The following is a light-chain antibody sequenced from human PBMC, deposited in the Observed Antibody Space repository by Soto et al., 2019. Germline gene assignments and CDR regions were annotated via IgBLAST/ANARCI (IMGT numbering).Light chain of an antibody. CDR1: QSVRSSY. Sequence: EIVLTQSPGTLSLSPGERATLSCRASQSVRSSYLAWYQQKPGQAPRHLIYGASSRATGIPDRFSGSGSGTDFTLTISRLEPEDFAVYYCQQYGSSPLTFGGGTKVDIK. CDR3: QQYGSSPLT. V-gene: IGKV3-20*01. J-gene: IGKJ4*01. CDR2: GAS.